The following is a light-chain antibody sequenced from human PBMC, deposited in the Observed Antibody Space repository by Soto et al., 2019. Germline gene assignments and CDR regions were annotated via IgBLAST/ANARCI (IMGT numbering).Light chain of an antibody. CDR1: QSVRSL. CDR2: GAS. J-gene: IGKJ1*01. Sequence: EIVLTQSPATLSLSPGERATLSCRASQSVRSLLAWYQQKPGQAPRLLIYGASTRATGIPARFSGSGSGTDFTLTSTSLEPEDFAVYYCQQRSNWPPTFGQGTKVEIK. CDR3: QQRSNWPPT. V-gene: IGKV3-11*01.